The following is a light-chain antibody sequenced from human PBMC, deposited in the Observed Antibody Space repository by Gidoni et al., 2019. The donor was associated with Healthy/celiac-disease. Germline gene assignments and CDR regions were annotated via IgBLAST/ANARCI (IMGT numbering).Light chain of an antibody. CDR2: GAS. CDR3: QQYGSSPPWT. J-gene: IGKJ1*01. CDR1: QSVSSSY. Sequence: ELVFTQSPGTLSLSPGERATLSCRASQSVSSSYLAWYQQKPGQAPRLLIYGASSRATGIPDRFSGSGSGTDCTLTSSRLEPEDFAVYYCQQYGSSPPWTFGQXTKVEIK. V-gene: IGKV3-20*01.